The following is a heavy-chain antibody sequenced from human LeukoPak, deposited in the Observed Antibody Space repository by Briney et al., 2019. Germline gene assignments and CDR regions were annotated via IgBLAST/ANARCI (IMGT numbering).Heavy chain of an antibody. Sequence: GASVKVSCKASGYTFTSYYMHWVRQAPGQGLECMGIINPSGGSTSYAQKFQGRVTMTRDTSTSTVYMELSSLRSEDTAVYYCARDHEYYYGSGSYYPGGCDYWGQGTLVTVSS. J-gene: IGHJ4*02. V-gene: IGHV1-46*01. CDR2: INPSGGST. D-gene: IGHD3-10*01. CDR1: GYTFTSYY. CDR3: ARDHEYYYGSGSYYPGGCDY.